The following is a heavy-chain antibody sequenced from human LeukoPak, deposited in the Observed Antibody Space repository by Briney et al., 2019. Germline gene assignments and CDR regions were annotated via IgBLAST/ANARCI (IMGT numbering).Heavy chain of an antibody. Sequence: PGGSLRLSCAVSGFTLRSYAMTWVRQAPGGGLGWVSSVSDSGGNTYYADSVKGRFTIPRDNSKNTLYLQMNSLRGEDTAVYYCAKGPGYSGRLIDYWGQGTLVTVSS. CDR2: VSDSGGNT. J-gene: IGHJ4*02. CDR3: AKGPGYSGRLIDY. D-gene: IGHD5-12*01. V-gene: IGHV3-23*01. CDR1: GFTLRSYA.